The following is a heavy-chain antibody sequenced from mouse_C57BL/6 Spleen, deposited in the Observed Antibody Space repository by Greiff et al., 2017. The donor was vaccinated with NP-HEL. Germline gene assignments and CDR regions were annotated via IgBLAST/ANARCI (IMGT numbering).Heavy chain of an antibody. CDR2: IDPSDSET. CDR1: GYTFTSYW. V-gene: IGHV1-52*01. J-gene: IGHJ2*01. CDR3: ERGKDRSGHDY. Sequence: VQLQQPGAELVRPGSSVKLSCKASGYTFTSYWMHWVKQRPIQGLEWIGNIDPSDSETHYNQKFKDKATLTVDKSSSTAYMQLRSLTSEDSAVYYCERGKDRSGHDYWGQGTTLTVSS. D-gene: IGHD3-2*02.